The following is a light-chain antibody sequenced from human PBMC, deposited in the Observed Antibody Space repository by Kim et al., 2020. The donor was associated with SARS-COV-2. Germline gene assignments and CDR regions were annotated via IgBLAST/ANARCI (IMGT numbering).Light chain of an antibody. V-gene: IGLV1-40*01. J-gene: IGLJ2*01. CDR1: SSKIGAGYD. Sequence: GQRVTISCTGSSSKIGAGYDVHWYQQLPGTAPKLLIYGNSNRPSVVPDRFSGSKSGTSASLAITGLQAEDEADYYCQSYDSSLSVVFGGGTQLTVL. CDR2: GNS. CDR3: QSYDSSLSVV.